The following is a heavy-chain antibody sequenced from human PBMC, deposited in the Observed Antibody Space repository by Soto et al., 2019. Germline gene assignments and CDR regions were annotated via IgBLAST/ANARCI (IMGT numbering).Heavy chain of an antibody. J-gene: IGHJ4*02. Sequence: QVQLQESGPGLVKPSGTLSLTCAVSGGSISSSNWWSWVRQPPGKGLEWIGEIYHSGSTNYNPSLKSRVTISVDKSKNQFSLKLSSVTAADTAVYYCARIQHCSGGSCYSWAFDYWGQGTLVTVSS. CDR2: IYHSGST. CDR3: ARIQHCSGGSCYSWAFDY. CDR1: GGSISSSNW. D-gene: IGHD2-15*01. V-gene: IGHV4-4*02.